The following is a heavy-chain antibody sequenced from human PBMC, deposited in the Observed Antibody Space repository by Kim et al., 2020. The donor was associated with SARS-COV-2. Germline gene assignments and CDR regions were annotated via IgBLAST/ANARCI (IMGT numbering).Heavy chain of an antibody. D-gene: IGHD3-16*01. CDR2: IYYSGST. CDR3: AIGGCFGGRGFTWFDP. J-gene: IGHJ5*02. Sequence: SETLSLTCTVSGDSISSSSYYWGWLRQPPGKGPEWIGNIYYSGSTYYNPSLKSRVTISLDTSKKQFSLKLKSVTAAGTAVYCFAIGGCFGGRGFTWFDPWGQETLVTLLS. V-gene: IGHV4-39*07. CDR1: GDSISSSSYY.